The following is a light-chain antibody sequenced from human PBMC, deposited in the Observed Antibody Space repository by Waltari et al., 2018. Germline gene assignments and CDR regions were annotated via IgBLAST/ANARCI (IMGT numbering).Light chain of an antibody. CDR3: QQYYSTPLT. CDR1: QSVLYSSNNKNY. J-gene: IGKJ3*01. V-gene: IGKV4-1*01. Sequence: DIVMTQSPDSLAVSLGARATINCKSRQSVLYSSNNKNYLAWYKQKPGQPPKLLIYWASTRESGVPDRFSGSGSGTDFTLTISSLQAEDVAVYYCQQYYSTPLTFGPGTKVDIK. CDR2: WAS.